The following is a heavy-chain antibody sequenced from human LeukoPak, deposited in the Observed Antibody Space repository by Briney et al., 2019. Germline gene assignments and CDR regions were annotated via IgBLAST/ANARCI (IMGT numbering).Heavy chain of an antibody. CDR1: GGTFSSYA. J-gene: IGHJ4*02. D-gene: IGHD3-3*01. CDR3: ARELGYDFWSGYDY. Sequence: SVKVSCKASGGTFSSYAISWVRQASGQGLEWMGRIIPIFGTANYAQKFQGRVTITTDESTSTAYMELSSLRSEDTAVYYCARELGYDFWSGYDYWGQGTLVTVSS. CDR2: IIPIFGTA. V-gene: IGHV1-69*05.